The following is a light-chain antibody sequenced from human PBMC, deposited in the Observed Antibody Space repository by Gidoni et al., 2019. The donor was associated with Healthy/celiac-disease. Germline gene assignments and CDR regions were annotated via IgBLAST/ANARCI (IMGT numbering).Light chain of an antibody. CDR1: QSVLYSSNNKNY. CDR3: QQYYSTPQT. V-gene: IGKV4-1*01. J-gene: IGKJ2*01. Sequence: DIVIPQSPDSLAVSLGERATINCKSSQSVLYSSNNKNYLAWYQQKPGQPPKLLIYWASTRESGVPDRFSGSGSGTDFTRTISSLKAEDVAVYYCQQYYSTPQTFGQGTKLEIK. CDR2: WAS.